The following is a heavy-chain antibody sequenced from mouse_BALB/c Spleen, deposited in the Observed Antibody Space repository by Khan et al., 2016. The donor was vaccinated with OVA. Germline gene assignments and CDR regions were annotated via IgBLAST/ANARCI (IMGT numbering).Heavy chain of an antibody. V-gene: IGHV2-2*02. CDR3: ARNYDYDEGLTY. CDR1: GFSLTNYG. CDR2: IWSGGST. Sequence: VELVESGPGLVQPSQSLSITCTVSGFSLTNYGVHWVRQSPGKGLEWLGLIWSGGSTDYNAAFISRLSISKDNSKSQVFFKMNSLQANDTAIYYCARNYDYDEGLTYKGQGTLVTVSA. D-gene: IGHD2-4*01. J-gene: IGHJ3*01.